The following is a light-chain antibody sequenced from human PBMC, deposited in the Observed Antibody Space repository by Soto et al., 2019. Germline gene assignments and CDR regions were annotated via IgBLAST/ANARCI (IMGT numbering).Light chain of an antibody. CDR2: GAY. J-gene: IGKJ1*01. Sequence: EVVFTQFLGTLSFSQWERATLSCRASQTITGTYLAWYQQKPGQAPRLLIHGAYTKATGIPDRLRGGGTGTDFNLNISRVEHEDLGMYYCLQYGRSKRWTFGQETKEEIK. CDR3: LQYGRSKRWT. CDR1: QTITGTY. V-gene: IGKV3-20*01.